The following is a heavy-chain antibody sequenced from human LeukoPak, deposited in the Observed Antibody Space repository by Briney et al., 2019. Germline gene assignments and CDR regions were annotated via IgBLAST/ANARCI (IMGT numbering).Heavy chain of an antibody. Sequence: SETLSLTCTVSGGSIRSSSYYWGWIRQPPGKGLEWIGSIYYSGSTYYNPSLKSRVTISVDTSKNQFSLKLSSVTAADTAVYYCVRDLYCSGGSCYSWFDPWGQGTLVTVSS. CDR3: VRDLYCSGGSCYSWFDP. CDR2: IYYSGST. J-gene: IGHJ5*02. D-gene: IGHD2-15*01. CDR1: GGSIRSSSYY. V-gene: IGHV4-39*07.